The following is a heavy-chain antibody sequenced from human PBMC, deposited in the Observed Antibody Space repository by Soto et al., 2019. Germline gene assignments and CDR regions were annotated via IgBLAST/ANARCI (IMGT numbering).Heavy chain of an antibody. Sequence: PAKPSSKAPGYTYTSCALSWVRQAPGQGLEWMGWISAYNGNTNYAQKLQGRVTMTTDTSTSTAYMELRSLRSDDTAVYYCARVYYYGSGPWYWGQGSLVIVSS. CDR2: ISAYNGNT. D-gene: IGHD3-10*01. CDR1: GYTYTSCA. CDR3: ARVYYYGSGPWY. V-gene: IGHV1-18*01. J-gene: IGHJ4*02.